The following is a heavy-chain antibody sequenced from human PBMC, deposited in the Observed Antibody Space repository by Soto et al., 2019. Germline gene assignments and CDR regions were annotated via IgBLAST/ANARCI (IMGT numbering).Heavy chain of an antibody. D-gene: IGHD3-9*01. CDR2: IIPIFGTA. CDR3: ARERGERKELRYFDWLSPFDY. V-gene: IGHV1-69*13. J-gene: IGHJ4*02. Sequence: SVKVSCKASGGTFSSYAISWVRQAPGQGLEWMGGIIPIFGTANYAQKFQGRVTITADESTSTAYMELSSLRSEDTAVYYCARERGERKELRYFDWLSPFDYWGQGTLVTVSS. CDR1: GGTFSSYA.